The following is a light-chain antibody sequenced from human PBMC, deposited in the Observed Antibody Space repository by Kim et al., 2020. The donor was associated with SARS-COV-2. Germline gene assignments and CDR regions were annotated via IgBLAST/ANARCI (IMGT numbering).Light chain of an antibody. V-gene: IGKV3-11*01. J-gene: IGKJ1*01. CDR3: LQSTNWPPT. CDR2: DAS. CDR1: SGVRSS. Sequence: LPPEERATLSCRGSSGVRSSLAWFQQSPGQAPRLLIYDASNRATGIPARFSGSGSGADFTLTISSLEPEDVAVYFCLQSTNWPPTFGQGTKVDIK.